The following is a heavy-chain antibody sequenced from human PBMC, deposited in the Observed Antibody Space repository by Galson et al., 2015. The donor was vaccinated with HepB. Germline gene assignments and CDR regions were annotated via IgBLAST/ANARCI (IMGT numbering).Heavy chain of an antibody. V-gene: IGHV3-7*01. CDR2: INADGSEK. CDR1: GFTLRNYW. J-gene: IGHJ4*02. CDR3: ARARRHSTPDPHHFDY. D-gene: IGHD6-13*01. Sequence: SLRLSCAASGFTLRNYWMSWVRQAPGQGLEWVANINADGSEKYYVDSVRGRVTISRDNAENSVSLQMNSLRAEDTAVYYCARARRHSTPDPHHFDYWGQGSLVTVSS.